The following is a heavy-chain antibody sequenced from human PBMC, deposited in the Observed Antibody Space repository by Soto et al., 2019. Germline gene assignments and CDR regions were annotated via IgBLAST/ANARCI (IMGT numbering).Heavy chain of an antibody. CDR1: GGTFSSYA. CDR2: IIPIFGTA. V-gene: IGHV1-69*01. Sequence: QVQLVQSGAEVKKPGSSVKVSCKASGGTFSSYAISWVRQAPGQGLEWMGGIIPIFGTANYAQKFQGRVTITADESTSTAYMELSSLRSEDTAVYYCAREGYHYYDSSGYSAYYFDYWGQGTLVTVSS. CDR3: AREGYHYYDSSGYSAYYFDY. D-gene: IGHD3-22*01. J-gene: IGHJ4*02.